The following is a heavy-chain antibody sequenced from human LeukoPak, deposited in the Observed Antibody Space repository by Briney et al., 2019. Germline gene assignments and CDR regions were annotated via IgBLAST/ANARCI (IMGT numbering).Heavy chain of an antibody. CDR2: INHSGST. CDR3: ARQWVKNWNDLCLDV. Sequence: SETLSLTCAVYGGSFSGYYWSWIRQPPGKGLEWIGEINHSGSTNYNPSLKSRVTISVDTSKNQFSLKLSSVTAADTAVYYCARQWVKNWNDLCLDVWGQGTTVTVSS. CDR1: GGSFSGYY. V-gene: IGHV4-34*01. J-gene: IGHJ6*02. D-gene: IGHD1-1*01.